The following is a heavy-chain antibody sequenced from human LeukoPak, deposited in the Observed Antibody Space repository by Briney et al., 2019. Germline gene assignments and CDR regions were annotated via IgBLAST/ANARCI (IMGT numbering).Heavy chain of an antibody. V-gene: IGHV5-51*01. CDR3: ARTAVAGTFSHSDY. CDR1: GYSLTSYW. Sequence: GESLRISCKGSGYSLTSYWIGWVRQMPGKGLDRMGIIYPGDSDTRYSPSFQGQVTISADKSISTAYLQWRSLKASDTAMYYCARTAVAGTFSHSDYWGQGTLVTVSS. D-gene: IGHD6-19*01. J-gene: IGHJ4*02. CDR2: IYPGDSDT.